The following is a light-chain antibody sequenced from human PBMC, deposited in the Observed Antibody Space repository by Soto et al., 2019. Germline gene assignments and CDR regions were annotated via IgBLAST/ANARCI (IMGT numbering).Light chain of an antibody. CDR1: SSDVGDYNY. J-gene: IGLJ1*01. CDR3: SSYTSRSTPLYV. Sequence: QSALTQPASVSGSPGQSITISCTGTSSDVGDYNYISWYQQHPGKAPKLMIYEVSNRPSGVSNRFSGSKSGNTASLTVSGLQAEDEADYYCSSYTSRSTPLYVFGTGTKVTVL. CDR2: EVS. V-gene: IGLV2-14*01.